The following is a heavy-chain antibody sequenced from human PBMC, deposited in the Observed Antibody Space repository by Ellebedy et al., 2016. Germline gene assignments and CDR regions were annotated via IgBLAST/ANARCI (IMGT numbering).Heavy chain of an antibody. CDR3: TRFSSTWYWFDP. CDR2: INPHSGGT. J-gene: IGHJ5*02. V-gene: IGHV1-2*02. CDR1: GYTFTAYY. D-gene: IGHD6-13*01. Sequence: ASVKVSXXASGYTFTAYYIHWVRQAPGQGLEWMGWINPHSGGTNFAQKFQGRVTMTRHTSISTAYMELSKLRSDDTAVYYCTRFSSTWYWFDPWGQGTLVTVS.